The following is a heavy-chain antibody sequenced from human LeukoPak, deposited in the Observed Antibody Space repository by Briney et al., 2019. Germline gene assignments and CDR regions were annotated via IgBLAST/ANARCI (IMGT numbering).Heavy chain of an antibody. CDR3: ARAGRPYCSGGSCFNWFDP. J-gene: IGHJ5*02. Sequence: GGSLRLSCAGSGFTFSLYSMHWVRQAPGKGLEWVSSISNSGSDIYYRDSVKGRFTISRDNSKSSLYLQMNSLRAEDTAVYYCARAGRPYCSGGSCFNWFDPWGQGTLVTVSS. D-gene: IGHD2-15*01. CDR2: ISNSGSDI. CDR1: GFTFSLYS. V-gene: IGHV3-21*01.